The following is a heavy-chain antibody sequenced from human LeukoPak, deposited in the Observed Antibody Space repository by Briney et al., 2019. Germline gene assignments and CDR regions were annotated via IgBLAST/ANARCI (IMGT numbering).Heavy chain of an antibody. V-gene: IGHV4-59*01. CDR1: GGSISTYY. CDR2: IDYRGST. CDR3: ARSRSGYSYDHAAFEI. Sequence: SETLSLTCTVSGGSISTYYWSWIRQPPGKGLEWIAYIDYRGSTTYNPSLKSRVTISVDASRNQFSLKLSSVTAADTAVYYCARSRSGYSYDHAAFEIWGQGTMVTVSS. J-gene: IGHJ3*02. D-gene: IGHD5-18*01.